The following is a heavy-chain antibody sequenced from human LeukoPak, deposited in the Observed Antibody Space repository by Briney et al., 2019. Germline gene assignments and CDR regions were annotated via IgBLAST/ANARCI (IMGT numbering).Heavy chain of an antibody. CDR2: ISGSGGST. Sequence: PGGTLRLSCAASGFTFSSYGMSWVRQAPGKGLEWVSAISGSGGSTYYADSVKGRFTISRDNSKNTLYLQMNSLRAEDTAVYYCARDSAMVILYYYYYMDVWGKGTTVTVSS. J-gene: IGHJ6*03. V-gene: IGHV3-23*01. D-gene: IGHD5-18*01. CDR3: ARDSAMVILYYYYYMDV. CDR1: GFTFSSYG.